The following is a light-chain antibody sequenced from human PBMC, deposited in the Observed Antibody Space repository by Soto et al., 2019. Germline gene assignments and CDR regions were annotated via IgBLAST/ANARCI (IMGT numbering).Light chain of an antibody. V-gene: IGKV3-20*01. Sequence: EIVLTQSPGTLSLSPGESATLSCRASQSVSSNSLAWYRRNPGQPPSLLIYVTYTRATDIPRRFSGSGSGTDFTLTITILEPEDFAVYFCQQYGDSPPTFGQGTKVEVK. CDR2: VTY. CDR3: QQYGDSPPT. CDR1: QSVSSNS. J-gene: IGKJ1*01.